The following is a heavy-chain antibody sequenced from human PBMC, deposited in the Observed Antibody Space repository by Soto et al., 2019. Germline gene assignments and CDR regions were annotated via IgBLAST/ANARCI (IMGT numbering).Heavy chain of an antibody. Sequence: PGGSLRLSCAASGFTFSSYGMHWVRQAPGKGLEWVAVISYDGSNKYYADSVKGRFTISRDNSKNTLYLQMNSLRAEDTAVYYCAKPGRSSITMIVVVITTNCFDPWGQGTLVTVSS. CDR1: GFTFSSYG. J-gene: IGHJ5*02. CDR3: AKPGRSSITMIVVVITTNCFDP. CDR2: ISYDGSNK. V-gene: IGHV3-30*18. D-gene: IGHD3-22*01.